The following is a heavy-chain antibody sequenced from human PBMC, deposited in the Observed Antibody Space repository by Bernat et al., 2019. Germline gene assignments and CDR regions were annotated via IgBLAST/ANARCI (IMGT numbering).Heavy chain of an antibody. Sequence: EVQLVESGGGLVQPGGSLRLFCAASGFTFSSYSMNWVRQAPGKGLEWVSYISSDSSTIYYADSVKSRFTISRDNAKNSLNLQMNSLRDEDTAVYYCARDQYGDYVFDNWGQGTLVTVSS. CDR3: ARDQYGDYVFDN. CDR1: GFTFSSYS. CDR2: ISSDSSTI. J-gene: IGHJ4*02. V-gene: IGHV3-48*02. D-gene: IGHD4-17*01.